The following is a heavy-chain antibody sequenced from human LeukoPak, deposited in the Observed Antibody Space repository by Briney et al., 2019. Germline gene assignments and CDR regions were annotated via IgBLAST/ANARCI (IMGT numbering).Heavy chain of an antibody. V-gene: IGHV7-4-1*02. J-gene: IGHJ5*02. CDR3: ARDNSPSQQQLAAFDP. CDR2: INTNTGNP. Sequence: ASVTVSCKASGYTFTSYAMNWVRQAPGQGLEWMGWINTNTGNPTYAQGFTGRFVFSLDTSVSTAYLQISSLKAEDTAVYYCARDNSPSQQQLAAFDPWGQGTLVTVSS. CDR1: GYTFTSYA. D-gene: IGHD6-13*01.